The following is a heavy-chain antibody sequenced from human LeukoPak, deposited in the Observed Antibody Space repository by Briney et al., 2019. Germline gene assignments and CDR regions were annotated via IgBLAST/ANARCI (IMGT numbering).Heavy chain of an antibody. CDR2: MNPNSGNT. CDR3: ARGASYYDSSGYYSWFDP. V-gene: IGHV1-8*01. D-gene: IGHD3-22*01. CDR1: GYTFTSYD. J-gene: IGHJ5*02. Sequence: ASVTVSFKASGYTFTSYDINWVRQAPGQGLEWMGWMNPNSGNTGYAQKFQGRVTMTRNTSISTAYMELSSLRSEDTAVYYCARGASYYDSSGYYSWFDPWGQGTLVTVSS.